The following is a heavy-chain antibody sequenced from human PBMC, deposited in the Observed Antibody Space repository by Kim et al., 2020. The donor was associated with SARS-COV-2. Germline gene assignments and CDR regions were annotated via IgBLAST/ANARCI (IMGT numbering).Heavy chain of an antibody. V-gene: IGHV1-18*01. J-gene: IGHJ4*02. CDR1: GYTFTSYG. CDR2: ISAYNGNT. D-gene: IGHD2-2*02. CDR3: ARGYCSSTSCYTPAYLVDY. Sequence: ASVKVSCKASGYTFTSYGISWVRQAPGQGLEWMGWISAYNGNTNYAQKLQGRVTMTTDTSTSTAYMELRSLRSDDTAVYYCARGYCSSTSCYTPAYLVDYWGQGTLVTVSS.